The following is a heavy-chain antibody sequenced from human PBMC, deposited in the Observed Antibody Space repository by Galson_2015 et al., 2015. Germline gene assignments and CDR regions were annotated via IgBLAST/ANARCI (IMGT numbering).Heavy chain of an antibody. CDR2: IWYDGSNK. J-gene: IGHJ6*02. CDR3: ARVPQSESNDYYYGMDV. V-gene: IGHV3-33*01. D-gene: IGHD1-1*01. Sequence: SLRLSCAASGFTFSSYGMHWVRQAPGKGLEWVAVIWYDGSNKYYADSVKGRFTISRDNSKNTLYLQMNSLRAEDTAVYYCARVPQSESNDYYYGMDVWGQGTTVTVSS. CDR1: GFTFSSYG.